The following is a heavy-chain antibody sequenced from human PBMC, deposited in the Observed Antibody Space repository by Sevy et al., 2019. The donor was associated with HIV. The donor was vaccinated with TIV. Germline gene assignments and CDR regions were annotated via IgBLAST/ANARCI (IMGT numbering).Heavy chain of an antibody. J-gene: IGHJ6*02. CDR3: AKDDYYGSGSYYRTVGFYYYYGMDV. Sequence: GGFLRLSCAASGFTFSSYAMSWVRQAPGKGLEWVSAISGSGGSTYYADSVKGRFTISRDNSKNTLYLQMNSLRAEDTAVYYCAKDDYYGSGSYYRTVGFYYYYGMDVWGQGTTVTVSS. CDR2: ISGSGGST. V-gene: IGHV3-23*01. CDR1: GFTFSSYA. D-gene: IGHD3-10*01.